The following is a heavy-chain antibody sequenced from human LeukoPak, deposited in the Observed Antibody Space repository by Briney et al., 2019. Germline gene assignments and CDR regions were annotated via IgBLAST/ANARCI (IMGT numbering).Heavy chain of an antibody. J-gene: IGHJ6*03. CDR3: ARAPERVRGVIISYYYYYYMEV. CDR2: MNPNSGNT. D-gene: IGHD3-10*01. V-gene: IGHV1-8*01. Sequence: ASVKVSCKASGYTFTSYDINWVRQATGQGLEWMRWMNPNSGNTGYAQKFQGRVTMTRNTSISTAYMELISLRSEDTAVYYCARAPERVRGVIISYYYYYYMEVWGKGTTVTVSS. CDR1: GYTFTSYD.